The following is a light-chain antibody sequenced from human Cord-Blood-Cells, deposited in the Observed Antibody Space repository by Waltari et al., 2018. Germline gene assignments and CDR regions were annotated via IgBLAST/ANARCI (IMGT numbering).Light chain of an antibody. CDR1: QSISSY. CDR3: QQSYSTPLT. CDR2: AAS. Sequence: DSQMTQSPSSLSASVGDRVTNTCRASQSISSYLTWYQQKPGKAPKLLIYAASSLQSGVPSRFSGSGSGTDFTLTISRLQPEDFATYYCQQSYSTPLTFGGGTKVEIK. V-gene: IGKV1-39*01. J-gene: IGKJ4*01.